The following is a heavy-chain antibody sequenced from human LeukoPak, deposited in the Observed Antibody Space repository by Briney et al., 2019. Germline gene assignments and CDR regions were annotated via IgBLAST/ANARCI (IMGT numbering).Heavy chain of an antibody. D-gene: IGHD4-17*01. V-gene: IGHV5-51*01. CDR2: IYPGDSDT. CDR1: GCSFTSYW. J-gene: IGHJ4*02. CDR3: ARQPTVTTNSDY. Sequence: GESLEISCKGSGCSFTSYWIGWVRQMPGKGLEWMGIIYPGDSDTKYSPSFQGQVTISADKSISTAYLQWSSLKASDTAMYYCARQPTVTTNSDYWGQGTLVTVSS.